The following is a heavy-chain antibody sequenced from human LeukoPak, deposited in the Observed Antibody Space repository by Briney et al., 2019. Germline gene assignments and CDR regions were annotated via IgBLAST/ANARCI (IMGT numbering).Heavy chain of an antibody. D-gene: IGHD1-7*01. CDR3: AIDRGWNYWNYYYYGMDV. Sequence: GGSLRLSCAASGFTFSSYGMHWVRQAPGKGLEWVAVIWYDGSNKYYADSVKGRFTISRDNSKNTLYLQMNSLRAEDTAVYYCAIDRGWNYWNYYYYGMDVWGQGTTVTVSS. J-gene: IGHJ6*02. CDR1: GFTFSSYG. V-gene: IGHV3-33*01. CDR2: IWYDGSNK.